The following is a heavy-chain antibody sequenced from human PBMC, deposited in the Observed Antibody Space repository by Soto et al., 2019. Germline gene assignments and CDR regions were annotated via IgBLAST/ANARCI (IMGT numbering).Heavy chain of an antibody. V-gene: IGHV4-31*03. Sequence: QVQLQESGPGLVKPSQTLSLTCTVSGGSISSGGYYWSWIRQHPGKGLEWIGYIFHSGSTYYNPSLRSRVATSFDTSKTQFALNLTSVTAADTAVYYCARGGHEDNWFDPWGQGTLVTVSS. D-gene: IGHD3-16*01. CDR2: IFHSGST. CDR3: ARGGHEDNWFDP. J-gene: IGHJ5*01. CDR1: GGSISSGGYY.